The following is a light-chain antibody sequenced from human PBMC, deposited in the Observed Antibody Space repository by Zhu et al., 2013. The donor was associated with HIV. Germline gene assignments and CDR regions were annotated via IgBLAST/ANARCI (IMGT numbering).Light chain of an antibody. Sequence: DIVLTQSPGTLSLSPGERATLSCRASQSVTGSYLAWYQQKPGQAPRLLIYDGSNRATGIPDRFSGSGSGTDFILTISRLEPEDFAVYYCQQYGSSPLTFGGGTTLEIK. J-gene: IGKJ4*01. V-gene: IGKV3-20*01. CDR1: QSVTGSY. CDR3: QQYGSSPLT. CDR2: DGS.